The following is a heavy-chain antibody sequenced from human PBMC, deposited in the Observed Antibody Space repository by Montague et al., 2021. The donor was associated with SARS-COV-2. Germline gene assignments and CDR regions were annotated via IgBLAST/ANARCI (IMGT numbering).Heavy chain of an antibody. Sequence: SETLSLTCTVSGGSISNSIYYWDWIRQPPGKGLEWIGSIYYTANTYYNPSLKSRVTISLDTSKNQFSLKLSSVTAADTAVYYCARPGSGYSYGSGAFDYWGQGTLVTVSS. V-gene: IGHV4-39*01. CDR2: IYYTANT. CDR3: ARPGSGYSYGSGAFDY. J-gene: IGHJ4*02. D-gene: IGHD5-18*01. CDR1: GGSISNSIYY.